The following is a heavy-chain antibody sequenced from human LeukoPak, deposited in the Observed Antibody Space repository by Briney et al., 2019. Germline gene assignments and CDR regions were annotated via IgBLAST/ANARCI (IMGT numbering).Heavy chain of an antibody. V-gene: IGHV4-61*08. CDR2: IYYSGST. Sequence: SETLSLTCTVSGGSISSGGYYWSWIRQPPGKGLEWIGYIYYSGSTNYNPSLKSRVTISVDTSKNQFSLKLSSVTAADTAVYYCARRPNSIAAAGTKGAIDIWGQGTMVTVSS. CDR3: ARRPNSIAAAGTKGAIDI. CDR1: GGSISSGGYY. J-gene: IGHJ3*02. D-gene: IGHD6-13*01.